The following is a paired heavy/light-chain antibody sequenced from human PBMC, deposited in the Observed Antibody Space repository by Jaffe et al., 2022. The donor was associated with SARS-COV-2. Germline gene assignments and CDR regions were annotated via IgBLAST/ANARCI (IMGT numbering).Light chain of an antibody. CDR2: KAS. CDR3: QQYNSYST. Sequence: DIQMTQSPSTLSASVGDRVTITCRASQSIRSWLAWYQQKPGKAPKLLIYKASSLESGVPSRFSGSGSGTEFTLTISSLQPDDSATYYCQQYNSYSTFGQGTKLEIK. J-gene: IGKJ2*01. CDR1: QSIRSW. V-gene: IGKV1-5*03.
Heavy chain of an antibody. V-gene: IGHV3-21*01. CDR2: ISGSSSYI. CDR3: ARDMGNRLLWFGECDY. D-gene: IGHD3-10*01. CDR1: GFTFSSYT. J-gene: IGHJ4*02. Sequence: EVQLVESGGGLLKPGGSLRLSCAASGFTFSSYTMNWVRQAPGKGLEWVSSISGSSSYIYYADSVKGRFTISRDNAKNSLFLQMNSLRGEDTAVYYCARDMGNRLLWFGECDYWGQGTLVTVSS.